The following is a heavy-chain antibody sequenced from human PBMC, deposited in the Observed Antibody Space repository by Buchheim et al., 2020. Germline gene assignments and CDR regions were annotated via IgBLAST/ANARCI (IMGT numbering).Heavy chain of an antibody. CDR2: INHSGST. CDR1: GGSFSGYY. J-gene: IGHJ4*02. CDR3: ASTTYYDILTGYYRSLDLEY. D-gene: IGHD3-9*01. V-gene: IGHV4-34*01. Sequence: QVQLQQWGAGLLKPSETLSLTCAVYGGSFSGYYWSWIRQPPGKGLEWIGEINHSGSTNYNPSLKSRVTISVDTSKNQFPLKLSSVTAADTAVYYCASTTYYDILTGYYRSLDLEYWGQGTL.